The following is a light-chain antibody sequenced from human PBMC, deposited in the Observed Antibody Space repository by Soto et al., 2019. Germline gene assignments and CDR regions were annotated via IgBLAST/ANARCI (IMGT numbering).Light chain of an antibody. Sequence: EIVLTQSPATLSLSPGERATLSCRASQSVSSYLAWYQQKPGQAPRLLIYDASNRATGIPARFSGSGSGPDFALTISSLEPEDFAFYYCQQRSNWPLTFGGGTKVEIK. CDR2: DAS. J-gene: IGKJ4*01. CDR3: QQRSNWPLT. V-gene: IGKV3-11*01. CDR1: QSVSSY.